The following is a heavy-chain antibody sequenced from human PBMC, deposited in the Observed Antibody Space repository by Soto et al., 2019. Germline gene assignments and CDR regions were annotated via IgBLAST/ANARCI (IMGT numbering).Heavy chain of an antibody. CDR2: ISYDGSNK. Sequence: GGSLRLSCAASGFTFSSYGIHWVRQAPGKGLEWVAVISYDGSNKYYADSVKGRFTISRDNSKNTLYLQMNSLRAEDTAVYYCEKPHIVVVPPAIRGDDTFDILGQGTMVTVSS. J-gene: IGHJ3*02. CDR1: GFTFSSYG. CDR3: EKPHIVVVPPAIRGDDTFDI. V-gene: IGHV3-30*18. D-gene: IGHD2-2*02.